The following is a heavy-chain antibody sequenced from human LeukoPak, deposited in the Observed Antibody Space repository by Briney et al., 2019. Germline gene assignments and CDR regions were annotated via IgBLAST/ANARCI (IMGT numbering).Heavy chain of an antibody. CDR3: AGDPSDYGAFDN. CDR2: IYHSGST. D-gene: IGHD4-17*01. Sequence: SETLSLTCTVSGASISRYYWSWIRQPPGKGLEWIGYIYHSGSTNYNPSLKIRVTISVDRSKNQFSLRLSSVTAADTAIYYCAGDPSDYGAFDNWGQGHLVTVSS. J-gene: IGHJ4*02. V-gene: IGHV4-59*01. CDR1: GASISRYY.